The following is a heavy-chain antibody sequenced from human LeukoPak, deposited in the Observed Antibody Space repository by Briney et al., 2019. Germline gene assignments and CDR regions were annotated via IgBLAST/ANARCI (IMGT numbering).Heavy chain of an antibody. V-gene: IGHV4-59*12. D-gene: IGHD3-22*01. CDR1: GGSISSYY. J-gene: IGHJ6*03. CDR3: ARGYDSSGYIYYYYYMDV. CDR2: IYYSGST. Sequence: SETLSLTCTVSGGSISSYYWSWIRQPPGKGLEWIGYIYYSGSTNYNPSLKSRVTISVKTSKNQFSLKLRSVTAADTAVYYCARGYDSSGYIYYYYYMDVWGKGTTVTVSS.